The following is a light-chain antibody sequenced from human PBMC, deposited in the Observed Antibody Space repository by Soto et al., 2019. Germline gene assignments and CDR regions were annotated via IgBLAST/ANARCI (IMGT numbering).Light chain of an antibody. CDR3: AAWDDSLRQGV. V-gene: IGLV1-47*01. Sequence: QSVLTQPPSASGTPGQRVTISWSGSSSNIGSNYVYWYQQLPGTAPKLLIYRNNQRPSGVPDRFSGSKSGTSASLAISGLRSEDEADYYCAAWDDSLRQGVFGGGTKLTVL. CDR2: RNN. J-gene: IGLJ2*01. CDR1: SSNIGSNY.